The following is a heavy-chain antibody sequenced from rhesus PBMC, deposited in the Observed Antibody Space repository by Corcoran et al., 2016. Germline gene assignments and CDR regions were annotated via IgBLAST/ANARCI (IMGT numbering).Heavy chain of an antibody. V-gene: IGHV3-184*01. D-gene: IGHD3-28*01. CDR1: GFTFSDHY. J-gene: IGHJ4*01. CDR3: TRGYYDSGFLYYFDY. CDR2: IRSKAYGGTA. Sequence: EVQLVESGGGLVQPGGSLRLSGAASGFTFSDHYMYWVRQAPGKGLRWVGFIRSKAYGGTAEYVASVKGRFTISRDDSKSIAYLQMNSLKTEDTAAYYCTRGYYDSGFLYYFDYWGQGVLVTVSS.